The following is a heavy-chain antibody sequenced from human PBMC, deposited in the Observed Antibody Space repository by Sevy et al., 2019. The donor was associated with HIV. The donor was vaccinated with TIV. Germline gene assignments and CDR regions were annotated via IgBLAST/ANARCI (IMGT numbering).Heavy chain of an antibody. V-gene: IGHV3-73*01. D-gene: IGHD6-19*01. J-gene: IGHJ6*02. Sequence: GGSLRLSCAASAFTFSGSAMHWVRQASGKGLEWVGRIRSKANSYATADAASVKGRFTISRDDSKNTAYLQMNSLKTEDTAVDYCTRHHSSGWYGGVYYYYYGMDVWGQGTTVTVSS. CDR3: TRHHSSGWYGGVYYYYYGMDV. CDR1: AFTFSGSA. CDR2: IRSKANSYAT.